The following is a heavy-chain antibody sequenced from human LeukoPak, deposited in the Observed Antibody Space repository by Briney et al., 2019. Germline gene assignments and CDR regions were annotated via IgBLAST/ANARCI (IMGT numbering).Heavy chain of an antibody. J-gene: IGHJ4*02. CDR2: IYHSGST. CDR1: GGSISSGGYY. CDR3: ARDLWVYLY. Sequence: PSQTLSRTCTVSGGSISSGGYYWSWIRQPPGKGLEWIGYIYHSGSTYYNPSLKSRVTISVDRSKNQFSLKLSSVTAADTAVYYCARDLWVYLYWGQGTLVTVSS. V-gene: IGHV4-30-2*01. D-gene: IGHD6-13*01.